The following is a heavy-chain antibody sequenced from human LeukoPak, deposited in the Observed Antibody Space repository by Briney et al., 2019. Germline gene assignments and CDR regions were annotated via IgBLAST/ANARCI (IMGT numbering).Heavy chain of an antibody. Sequence: PSETLSLTCAVSGYSISSGCYWDWIRQPPGKGLGWIGSIYHSGSTYYNPSLKSRVSISVDTSTNQFSLWVSSAIAADTAVYFCAKEPAQYFFDYWGQGTLVTVSS. V-gene: IGHV4-38-2*02. CDR1: GYSISSGCY. J-gene: IGHJ4*02. CDR2: IYHSGST. CDR3: AKEPAQYFFDY.